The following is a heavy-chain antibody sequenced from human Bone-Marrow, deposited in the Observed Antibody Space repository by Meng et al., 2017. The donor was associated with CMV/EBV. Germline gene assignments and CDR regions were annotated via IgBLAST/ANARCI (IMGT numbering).Heavy chain of an antibody. CDR2: IYYTGIT. Sequence: TSPVSVGSITSTPYPGGWIRQPPGKGLEWIGTIYYTGITYYNPSLRSRLTISVDTSKTQFSLTLTPVTAADTALYYCVLYSSSSAAFWGQGALVTVSS. CDR1: VGSITSTPYP. V-gene: IGHV4-39*01. CDR3: VLYSSSSAAF. J-gene: IGHJ4*02. D-gene: IGHD6-6*01.